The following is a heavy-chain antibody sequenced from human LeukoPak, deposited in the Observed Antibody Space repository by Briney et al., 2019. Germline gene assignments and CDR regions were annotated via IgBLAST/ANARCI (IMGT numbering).Heavy chain of an antibody. CDR3: ARYTTTVTTADY. CDR2: INPNSGGT. D-gene: IGHD4-17*01. Sequence: GASVKVSCRASGYTFTGYYMHWVRQAPGQGLEWMGWINPNSGGTNYAQKFQGRVTMTRDTSISTAYMELSRLRSDDTAVYYCARYTTTVTTADYWGQGTLVTVSS. CDR1: GYTFTGYY. J-gene: IGHJ4*02. V-gene: IGHV1-2*02.